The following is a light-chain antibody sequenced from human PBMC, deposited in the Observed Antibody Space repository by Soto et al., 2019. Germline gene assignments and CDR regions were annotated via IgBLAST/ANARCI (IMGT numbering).Light chain of an antibody. CDR3: QQYNTYLWT. V-gene: IGKV1-5*03. CDR2: QAS. CDR1: QSISSW. J-gene: IGKJ1*01. Sequence: DIQMTQSPSTLSASVGDRVTIAGLASQSISSWLAWYQQKPGRLPRLLIYQASTLESGVPSRFSGSGSGTEFTLTISSLQPDDFATYYCQQYNTYLWTFGQGTKVDI.